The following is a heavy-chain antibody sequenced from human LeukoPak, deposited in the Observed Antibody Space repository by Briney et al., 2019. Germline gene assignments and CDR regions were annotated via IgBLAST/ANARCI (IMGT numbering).Heavy chain of an antibody. V-gene: IGHV1-46*01. CDR2: INPSGGST. CDR3: ARIAAAGTGGDY. J-gene: IGHJ4*02. D-gene: IGHD6-13*01. Sequence: ASVKVSCKASGYTFTSYYMHWVRQAPGQGLEWMGIINPSGGSTSYAQKFQGRVTMTRDMSTSTVYMELSSLRSEDTAVYYCARIAAAGTGGDYWGQGILVTVSS. CDR1: GYTFTSYY.